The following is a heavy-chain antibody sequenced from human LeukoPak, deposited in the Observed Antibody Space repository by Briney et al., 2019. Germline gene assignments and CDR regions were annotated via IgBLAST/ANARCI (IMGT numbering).Heavy chain of an antibody. CDR3: ARDRGWNCFDS. J-gene: IGHJ4*02. CDR1: GFTFRSNW. V-gene: IGHV3-7*01. Sequence: PGGSLRLSCAASGFTFRSNWMSWVRQVPGKGLEWVANIRGDGSEKYYVDSVKGRFTISRDNVKNSLYLQMNSLRAEDTAVYYCARDRGWNCFDSWGQGTPVTVSS. CDR2: IRGDGSEK. D-gene: IGHD3-22*01.